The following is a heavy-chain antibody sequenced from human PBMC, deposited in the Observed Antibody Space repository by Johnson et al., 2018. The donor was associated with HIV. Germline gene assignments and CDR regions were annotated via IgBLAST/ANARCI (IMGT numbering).Heavy chain of an antibody. CDR3: ARGSYDGDAFDG. CDR1: GFTFNNYD. V-gene: IGHV3-13*01. CDR2: IGTTGDV. D-gene: IGHD3-10*01. Sequence: EQLVVSGGGLVQPGESLRLSCAGSGFTFNNYDMHWVRQSTGKGLEWVSGIGTTGDVFYAGSVKDRFTISRDNAKDSLYLDMKSLRAGDTALYFCARGSYDGDAFDGWGRGTVVAVSS. J-gene: IGHJ3*01.